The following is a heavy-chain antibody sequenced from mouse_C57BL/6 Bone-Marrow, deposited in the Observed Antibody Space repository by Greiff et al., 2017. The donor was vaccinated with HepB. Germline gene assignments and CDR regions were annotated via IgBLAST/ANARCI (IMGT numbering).Heavy chain of an antibody. CDR2: IYPRSGNT. Sequence: VQLQQSGAELARPGASVKLSCKASGYTFTSYGISWVKQRTGQGLEWIGEIYPRSGNTYYNEKFKGKATLTADKSSSTAYMELRSLTSEDSAVYFCASPPIYYYGSSYFDYWGHGTTLTVSS. CDR3: ASPPIYYYGSSYFDY. J-gene: IGHJ2*01. CDR1: GYTFTSYG. D-gene: IGHD1-1*01. V-gene: IGHV1-81*01.